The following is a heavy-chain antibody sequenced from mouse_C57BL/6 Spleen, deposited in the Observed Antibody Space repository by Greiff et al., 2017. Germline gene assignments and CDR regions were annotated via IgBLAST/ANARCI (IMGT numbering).Heavy chain of an antibody. CDR1: GFTFSSYA. Sequence: EVMLVESGEGLVKPGGSLKLSCAASGFTFSSYAMSWVRQTPEKRLEWVAYISSGGDYIYYADTVKGRFTISRDNARNTLYLQMSSLKSEDTAMYYCTRGGSYYFDYWGQGTTLTVST. CDR3: TRGGSYYFDY. CDR2: ISSGGDYI. V-gene: IGHV5-9-1*02. J-gene: IGHJ2*01.